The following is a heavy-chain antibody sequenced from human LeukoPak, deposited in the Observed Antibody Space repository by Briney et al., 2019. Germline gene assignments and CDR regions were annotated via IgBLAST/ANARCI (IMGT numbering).Heavy chain of an antibody. CDR2: ISSNGGST. CDR3: ASTPQGYSSTRGRFDP. CDR1: GFTFSSYA. V-gene: IGHV3-64*01. J-gene: IGHJ5*02. Sequence: GGSLRLSCAASGFTFSSYAMPWVRQAPGKGLEYVSAISSNGGSTYYANSVKGRFTISRDNSKNTLYLQMGSLRAEDTAVYYCASTPQGYSSTRGRFDPWGQGTLVTVSS. D-gene: IGHD6-13*01.